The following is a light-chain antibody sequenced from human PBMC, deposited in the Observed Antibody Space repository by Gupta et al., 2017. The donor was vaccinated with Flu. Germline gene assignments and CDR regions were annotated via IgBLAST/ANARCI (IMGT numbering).Light chain of an antibody. J-gene: IGLJ2*01. Sequence: QSVLTQPPSASGTPGQRVTISCSVSSSNIGSNYVYWYQQLPGTPPKLLIYRNNQRPSGVPDRCSGSKSGTSASLAISGLRSEEEADYYCAAWDDSLSGIVVFGGGTKLTVL. CDR2: RNN. V-gene: IGLV1-47*01. CDR3: AAWDDSLSGIVV. CDR1: SSNIGSNY.